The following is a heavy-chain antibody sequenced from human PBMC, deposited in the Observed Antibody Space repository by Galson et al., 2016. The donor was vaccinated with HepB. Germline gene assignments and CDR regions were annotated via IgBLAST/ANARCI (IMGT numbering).Heavy chain of an antibody. D-gene: IGHD3-10*01. CDR2: ISYDGSDK. CDR3: AKDRLAAPYYYYVMDV. J-gene: IGHJ6*02. CDR1: GFTFSSYG. V-gene: IGHV3-30*18. Sequence: SLRLSCAAYGFTFSSYGMHWVRQAPGKGLEWVAVISYDGSDKYYADSVKGRFTISRDNSKNTLYLQMNSLRAEDTGVYYCAKDRLAAPYYYYVMDVWGQGTTVTVSS.